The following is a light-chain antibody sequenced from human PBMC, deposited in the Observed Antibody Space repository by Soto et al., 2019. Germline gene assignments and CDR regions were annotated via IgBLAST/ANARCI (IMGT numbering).Light chain of an antibody. Sequence: QSALTQPPSASGSPGQSVTISCTGTSSDVGGYDYVSWYQQRPGKAPKLIIYSVSNRPSGVSYRFSGSKSGNTASLTISGLQAEDEADYYCISYTVSRSYVFGTGTKVTVL. V-gene: IGLV2-14*01. CDR2: SVS. CDR1: SSDVGGYDY. CDR3: ISYTVSRSYV. J-gene: IGLJ1*01.